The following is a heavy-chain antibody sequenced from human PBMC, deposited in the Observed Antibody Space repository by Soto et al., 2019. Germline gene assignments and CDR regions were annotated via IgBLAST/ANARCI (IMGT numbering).Heavy chain of an antibody. J-gene: IGHJ4*02. V-gene: IGHV3-33*01. CDR2: VWFDGSIQ. CDR3: ARVDFGGNSYYFDY. Sequence: LGGSLRLSCVASGFTFSDYGIHWVRQAPDKGLEWVAVVWFDGSIQYYGDSVKGRFTISRDNSNNTVDLQMNNLRAEDTAVYYCARVDFGGNSYYFDYWGQGTPVTVSS. CDR1: GFTFSDYG. D-gene: IGHD1-7*01.